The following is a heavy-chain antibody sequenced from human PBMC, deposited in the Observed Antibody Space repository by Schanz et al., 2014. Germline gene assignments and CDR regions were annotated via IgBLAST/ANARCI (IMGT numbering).Heavy chain of an antibody. CDR3: ARGGPAYYFDD. Sequence: EVQLLESGGGLVQPGGSLRLSCAASGFNFNNFAMTWVRQAPGKGLEWVSFIYIGGNTYYADSVKGRFTISRDNSKNTVYIQMNSLRAEDTAVYYCARGGPAYYFDDWGQGTLVTVSS. J-gene: IGHJ4*02. CDR2: IYIGGNT. V-gene: IGHV3-66*01. CDR1: GFNFNNFA.